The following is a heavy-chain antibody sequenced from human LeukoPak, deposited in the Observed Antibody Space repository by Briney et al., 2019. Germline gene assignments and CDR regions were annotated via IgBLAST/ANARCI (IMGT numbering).Heavy chain of an antibody. CDR2: MNPNSGDT. Sequence: GASVKVSCKASGFTFTSHDFNWVRQATGQGLEWMGWMNPNSGDTGYAQKFQGRVTMTEDTSTDTAYMELSSLRSEDTAVYYCATDLYDFWSGYFYGMDVWGQGTTVTVSS. CDR1: GFTFTSHD. CDR3: ATDLYDFWSGYFYGMDV. J-gene: IGHJ6*02. D-gene: IGHD3-3*01. V-gene: IGHV1-8*01.